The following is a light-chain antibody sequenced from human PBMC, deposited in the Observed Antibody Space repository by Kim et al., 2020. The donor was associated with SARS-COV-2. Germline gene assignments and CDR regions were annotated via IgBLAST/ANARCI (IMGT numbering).Light chain of an antibody. CDR3: QTWGTGIWV. J-gene: IGLJ1*01. CDR2: LNSDGSH. Sequence: ASVTLTCPLSSGHSSYAIEWHQQQPEKGPRYLMKLNSDGSHSKGDGIPDRFSGSSSGAERYLTISSLQSEDEADYYCQTWGTGIWVFGTGTKVTVL. V-gene: IGLV4-69*01. CDR1: SGHSSYA.